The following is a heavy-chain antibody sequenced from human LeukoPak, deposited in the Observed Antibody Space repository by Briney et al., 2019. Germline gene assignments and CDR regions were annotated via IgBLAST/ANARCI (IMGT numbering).Heavy chain of an antibody. Sequence: PGGSLRLSCEASGVRFTNYFISSIRQAPGKGLEWVGYITGSGRSTNYADAVKGRFTISMDNAKESVYLEMTSLRVEDNAVYYCAGEASTKYYVFDSWGQGTLLPVSS. J-gene: IGHJ5*01. D-gene: IGHD3-16*01. V-gene: IGHV3-11*04. CDR1: GVRFTNYF. CDR2: ITGSGRST. CDR3: AGEASTKYYVFDS.